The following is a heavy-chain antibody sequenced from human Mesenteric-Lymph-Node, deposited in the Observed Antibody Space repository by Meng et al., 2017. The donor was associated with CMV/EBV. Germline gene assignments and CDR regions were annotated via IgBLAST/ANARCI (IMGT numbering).Heavy chain of an antibody. D-gene: IGHD6-6*01. Sequence: GGSLRLSCAASGFTFSSYSMNWVRQAPGKGLEWVSAISGSGDITVYADSVKGRFTISRDNSKNTLYLQMDSLRADDTALYYCAKGPWSSSGYYGKDVWGQGTTVTVSS. J-gene: IGHJ6*02. CDR3: AKGPWSSSGYYGKDV. CDR1: GFTFSSYS. CDR2: ISGSGDIT. V-gene: IGHV3-23*01.